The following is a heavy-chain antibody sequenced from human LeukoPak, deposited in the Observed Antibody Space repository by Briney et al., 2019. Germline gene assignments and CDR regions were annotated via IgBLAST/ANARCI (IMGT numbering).Heavy chain of an antibody. CDR3: ARDYLDWYFDL. CDR1: GFTFSSYG. CDR2: IWYDGSNK. J-gene: IGHJ2*01. Sequence: GGSLRLSCAAAGFTFSSYGMHWVRQAPGKGLEWVAVIWYDGSNKYYADSVKGRFTISRDNSKNTLYLQMNSLRAEDTAVYYCARDYLDWYFDLWGRGTLVTVSS. V-gene: IGHV3-33*01.